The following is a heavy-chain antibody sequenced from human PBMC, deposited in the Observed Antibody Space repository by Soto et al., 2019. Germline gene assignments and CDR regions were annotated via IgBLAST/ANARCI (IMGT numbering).Heavy chain of an antibody. CDR2: ISSSSSTI. Sequence: HPGGSLRLSCAASGFTFSSYSMNWVRQAPGKGLEWVSYISSSSSTIYYADSVKGRFTISRDNAKNSLYLQMNSLRDEDTAVYYCAREARVLRYFDWSGNWFDPWGQGTLVTVSS. CDR3: AREARVLRYFDWSGNWFDP. CDR1: GFTFSSYS. V-gene: IGHV3-48*02. D-gene: IGHD3-9*01. J-gene: IGHJ5*02.